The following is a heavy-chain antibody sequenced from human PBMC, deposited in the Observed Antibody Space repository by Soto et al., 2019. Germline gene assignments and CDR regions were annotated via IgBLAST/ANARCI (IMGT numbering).Heavy chain of an antibody. CDR3: AREYSSGYYYFYAMDV. CDR1: GFTFSSYA. V-gene: IGHV3-30*14. D-gene: IGHD5-18*01. CDR2: ISYDGSNK. J-gene: IGHJ6*02. Sequence: PGGSLRLSCAASGFTFSSYAMHWVRQAPGKGLEWVAVISYDGSNKYYADSVKGRFTISRDNSKNTLYLQMNSLRAEDTALYYCAREYSSGYYYFYAMDVWGQGTMVTVSS.